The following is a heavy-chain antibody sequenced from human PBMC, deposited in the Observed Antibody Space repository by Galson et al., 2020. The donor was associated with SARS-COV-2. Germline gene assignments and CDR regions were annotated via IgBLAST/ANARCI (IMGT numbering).Heavy chain of an antibody. Sequence: PGGSLRLSCAASGFTFSSYAMSWVRQAPGKGLEWVSTISVSGGRTYYADSVKGRFTISRDNSKNKLYLQMISLRAEDTALYYCGKTFGGGVVGTFDYWGQGTLVTVSS. D-gene: IGHD3-16*01. CDR3: GKTFGGGVVGTFDY. CDR2: ISVSGGRT. J-gene: IGHJ4*02. CDR1: GFTFSSYA. V-gene: IGHV3-23*01.